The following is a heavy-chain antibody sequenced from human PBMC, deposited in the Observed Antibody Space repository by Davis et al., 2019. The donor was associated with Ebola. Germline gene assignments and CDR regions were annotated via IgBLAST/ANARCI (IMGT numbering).Heavy chain of an antibody. CDR1: GYKFISHG. J-gene: IGHJ4*02. CDR3: ARGGDQGDY. V-gene: IGHV7-4-1*02. Sequence: AASVTVSCKASGYKFISHGMNWVRQAPGKGLEWMGWINTKTGNPTYAQGFTGRFVFSLDTSVSTAYLQISRLKAEDTAVYYCARGGDQGDYWGQGTLVTVSS. CDR2: INTKTGNP. D-gene: IGHD2-21*02.